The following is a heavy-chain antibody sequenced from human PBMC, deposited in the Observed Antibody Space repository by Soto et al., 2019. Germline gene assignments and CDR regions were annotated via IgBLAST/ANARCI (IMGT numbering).Heavy chain of an antibody. Sequence: ASVKVSCKAAGGTFSSYTISWVRQAPGQGLEWMGRIIPILGIANYAQKFQGRVTITADKSTSTAYMGLSSLRSEDTAVYYCARDTHRWHYYGSGSYPRFDYWGQGTLVTVSS. CDR1: GGTFSSYT. D-gene: IGHD3-10*01. CDR3: ARDTHRWHYYGSGSYPRFDY. CDR2: IIPILGIA. J-gene: IGHJ4*02. V-gene: IGHV1-69*04.